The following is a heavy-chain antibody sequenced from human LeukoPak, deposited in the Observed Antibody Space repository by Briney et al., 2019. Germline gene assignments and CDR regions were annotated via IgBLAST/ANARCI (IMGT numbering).Heavy chain of an antibody. CDR1: GGSISGSSYY. Sequence: SETLSLTCTVSGGSISGSSYYWGWIRQPPGKGLEWIGSIYYSGSTYYNPSLKSRVTISVDTSKNQFSLKLSSVTAADTAVYYCARCGDAGAFDIWGQGTMVTVSS. D-gene: IGHD7-27*01. V-gene: IGHV4-39*01. J-gene: IGHJ3*02. CDR2: IYYSGST. CDR3: ARCGDAGAFDI.